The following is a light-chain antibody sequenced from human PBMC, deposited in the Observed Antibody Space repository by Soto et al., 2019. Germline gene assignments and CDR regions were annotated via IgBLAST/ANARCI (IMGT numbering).Light chain of an antibody. V-gene: IGKV3-20*01. CDR2: GAS. CDR1: QSVSSNY. CDR3: HQYGISPPRT. J-gene: IGKJ1*01. Sequence: EIVFTPSSGLLVLFPGERAPLSCRGSQSVSSNYLAWYQHKPGQAPRLLIYGASNRATGIPDRFSGSGSGTDFTLTIGRLEPEDFAVYYCHQYGISPPRTFGQGTKVDI.